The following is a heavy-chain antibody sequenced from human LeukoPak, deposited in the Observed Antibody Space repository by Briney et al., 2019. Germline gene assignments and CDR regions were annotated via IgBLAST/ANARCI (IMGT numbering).Heavy chain of an antibody. CDR3: ARGAVAGLDY. V-gene: IGHV4-30-2*01. Sequence: SQTLSLTCAVSGGSISSGGYSWSWLRQPRGKALEWIGYIYHTATTYYNPSLKSRVTISVDRSKNQFSLKLSSVTAADTAVCYCARGAVAGLDYWGQGTLVTVSS. J-gene: IGHJ4*02. CDR1: GGSISSGGYS. CDR2: IYHTATT. D-gene: IGHD6-19*01.